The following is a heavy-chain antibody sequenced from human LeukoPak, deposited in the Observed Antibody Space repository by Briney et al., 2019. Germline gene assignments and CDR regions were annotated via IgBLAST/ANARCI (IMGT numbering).Heavy chain of an antibody. D-gene: IGHD6-13*01. CDR1: GFTFSSYG. Sequence: GGFLRLSCAASGFTFSSYGMHWVRQAPGKGLEWVAVISYDGSNKYYADSVKGRFTISRDNSKNTLYLQMNSLRAEDTAVYYCAKDVGSSWYERGIFDYWGQGTLVTVSS. CDR3: AKDVGSSWYERGIFDY. J-gene: IGHJ4*02. V-gene: IGHV3-30*18. CDR2: ISYDGSNK.